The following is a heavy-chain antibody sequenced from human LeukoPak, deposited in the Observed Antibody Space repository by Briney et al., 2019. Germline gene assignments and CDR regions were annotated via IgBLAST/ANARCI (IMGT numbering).Heavy chain of an antibody. V-gene: IGHV1-69*04. Sequence: SVKVSCKASGGTFSSYAISWVRQAPGQGLEWMGRIIPILGIANYAQKFQGRVTITADKSTSTAYMELSSLRSEDTAVYYCARDDVYYDILTGTDAFDIWGQGTMVTVSS. CDR2: IIPILGIA. J-gene: IGHJ3*02. D-gene: IGHD3-9*01. CDR3: ARDDVYYDILTGTDAFDI. CDR1: GGTFSSYA.